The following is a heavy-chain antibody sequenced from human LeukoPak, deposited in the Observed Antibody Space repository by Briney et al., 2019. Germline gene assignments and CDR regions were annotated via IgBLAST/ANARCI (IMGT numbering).Heavy chain of an antibody. D-gene: IGHD6-13*01. Sequence: SETLSLTCTVSGGSIGGYYWSWIRQPPGKGPEWIGYIYYSGSTNYNPSLSSRVTMSVDTSRNRFSLRLSSVTAADTAVYYCARHLLAAVNPEGYFQHWGQGTLVTVSS. V-gene: IGHV4-59*08. J-gene: IGHJ1*01. CDR2: IYYSGST. CDR1: GGSIGGYY. CDR3: ARHLLAAVNPEGYFQH.